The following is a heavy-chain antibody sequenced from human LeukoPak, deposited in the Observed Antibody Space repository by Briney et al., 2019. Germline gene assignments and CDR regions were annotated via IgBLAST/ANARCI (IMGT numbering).Heavy chain of an antibody. J-gene: IGHJ4*02. CDR1: GFXXDXXX. V-gene: IGHV3-53*01. CDR2: IYSGGST. D-gene: IGHD3-10*01. CDR3: ARGVFLGELLYW. Sequence: GGSLRLSCAASGFXXDXXXXXXVXXAPXKXXEWVSVIYSGGSTYYADSVKGRFTISRDNSKNTLYLQMNSLRAEDTAVYYCARGVFLGELLYWGGQGTLVTVSS.